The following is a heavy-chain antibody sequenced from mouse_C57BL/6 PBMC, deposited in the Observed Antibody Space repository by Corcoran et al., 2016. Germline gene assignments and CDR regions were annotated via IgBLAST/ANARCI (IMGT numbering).Heavy chain of an antibody. V-gene: IGHV3-6*01. J-gene: IGHJ1*03. CDR2: ISYDGSN. CDR1: GYSITSGYY. Sequence: DVQLQDSGPGLVKPSQSLSLTCSVTGYSITSGYYWNWIRQFPGNKLEWMGYISYDGSNNYNPSLKNRISITRDTSKNQFFLKLNSVTTEATATYYCAREITTVVAHWYFDVWGTGTTVTVSS. CDR3: AREITTVVAHWYFDV. D-gene: IGHD1-1*01.